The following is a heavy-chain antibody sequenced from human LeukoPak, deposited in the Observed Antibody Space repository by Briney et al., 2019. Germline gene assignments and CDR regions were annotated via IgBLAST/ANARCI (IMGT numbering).Heavy chain of an antibody. V-gene: IGHV3-30-3*01. CDR3: ARDGSLNWFDP. J-gene: IGHJ5*02. Sequence: GRSLRLSCAASGFTFSSYAMHWVRQAPGKGLEWVAVISYDGSNKYYADSVKGRFTISRDNSKNTLYLQMNSLRAEDTAVYYCARDGSLNWFDPWGQGTLVTVSS. CDR2: ISYDGSNK. CDR1: GFTFSSYA.